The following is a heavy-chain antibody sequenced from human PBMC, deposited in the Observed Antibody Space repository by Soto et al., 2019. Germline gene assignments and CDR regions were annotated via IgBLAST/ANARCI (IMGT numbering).Heavy chain of an antibody. Sequence: SETLSLTCTVSGGSISSSSYYWGWIRQPPGKGLEWIGSIYYSGSTYYNPSLKSRVTISVDTSKNQFSLKLSSVTAADTAVYYCARRGRGLDYWGQGTRVTVSP. CDR1: GGSISSSSYY. D-gene: IGHD3-10*01. V-gene: IGHV4-39*01. CDR3: ARRGRGLDY. CDR2: IYYSGST. J-gene: IGHJ4*02.